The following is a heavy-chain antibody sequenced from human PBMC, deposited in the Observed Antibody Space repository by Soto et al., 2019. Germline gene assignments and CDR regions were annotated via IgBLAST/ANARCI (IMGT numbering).Heavy chain of an antibody. D-gene: IGHD4-17*01. Sequence: PGGSLRLSCAASGFTFSSYSMNWVRQAPGKGLEWVSSISSSSSYIYYADSVKGRFTISRDNAKNSLYLQMNSLRAEDTAVYYCASPAISTLRTDYFDYWGQGTLVTVSP. J-gene: IGHJ4*02. CDR3: ASPAISTLRTDYFDY. CDR1: GFTFSSYS. V-gene: IGHV3-21*01. CDR2: ISSSSSYI.